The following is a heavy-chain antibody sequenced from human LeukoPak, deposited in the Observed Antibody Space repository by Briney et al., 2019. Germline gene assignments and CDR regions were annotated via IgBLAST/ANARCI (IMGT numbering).Heavy chain of an antibody. CDR1: GFSFSTYS. V-gene: IGHV3-48*02. CDR2: ISSSSSTI. D-gene: IGHD1-26*01. J-gene: IGHJ4*02. CDR3: ARGGSLDY. Sequence: GGSMSLACAASGFSFSTYSMNWVRQAPGRGLEWVSYISSSSSTIYYADSVKGRFTISRDNAKNSLYLQMNSLRDEDTAVYYCARGGSLDYWGQGTLVTVSS.